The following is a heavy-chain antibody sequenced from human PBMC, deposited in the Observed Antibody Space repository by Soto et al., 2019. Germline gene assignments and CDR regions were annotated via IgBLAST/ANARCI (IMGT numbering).Heavy chain of an antibody. D-gene: IGHD6-13*01. J-gene: IGHJ5*02. CDR1: GFTFRSFT. CDR2: ISSNSAYI. CDR3: TRDASRDSSARGWFDP. V-gene: IGHV3-21*01. Sequence: GGSLRLSCAASGFTFRSFTMNWARQAPGKGLEWVSTISSNSAYIYYTDALRGRFTISRDNAKNSLHLQMNSLRAEDTAVYYCTRDASRDSSARGWFDPWGPGTPVTVSS.